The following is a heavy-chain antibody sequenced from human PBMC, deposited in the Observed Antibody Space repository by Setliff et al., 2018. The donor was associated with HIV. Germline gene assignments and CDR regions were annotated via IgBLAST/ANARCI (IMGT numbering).Heavy chain of an antibody. V-gene: IGHV4-59*08. CDR2: IYIYNSGST. J-gene: IGHJ5*02. D-gene: IGHD3-10*01. CDR1: GGSFSGYY. CDR3: ARTRSGTYYGEMNWFDP. Sequence: SETLSLTCSVSGGSFSGYYWSWIRQPPGKGLEWIGYIYIYNSGSTNYNPSLTSRVTISVDTSKNRFSLTLRSVTAADTAVYYCARTRSGTYYGEMNWFDPWGQGILVTVSS.